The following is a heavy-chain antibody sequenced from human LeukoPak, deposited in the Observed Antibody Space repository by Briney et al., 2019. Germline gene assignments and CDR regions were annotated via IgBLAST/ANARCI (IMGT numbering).Heavy chain of an antibody. Sequence: SETLSLTCTVSRGSISSDDYYWSWIRRPPGKGLEWIGYIYRSGNTYYNPSLKNRVTISVDTSKNQFSLKLNSVTAADTAVYYCAGTDTTVEPFFDYWGQGTLVTVSS. V-gene: IGHV4-31*03. CDR2: IYRSGNT. CDR1: RGSISSDDYY. CDR3: AGTDTTVEPFFDY. J-gene: IGHJ4*02. D-gene: IGHD1-1*01.